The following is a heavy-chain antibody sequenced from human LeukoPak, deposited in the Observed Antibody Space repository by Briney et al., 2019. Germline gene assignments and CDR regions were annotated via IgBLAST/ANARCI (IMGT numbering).Heavy chain of an antibody. CDR2: ISYDGSNK. J-gene: IGHJ3*02. CDR1: GFTFSSYG. V-gene: IGHV3-30*18. Sequence: PGGSLRLSCAASGFTFSSYGMHWVRQAPGKGLEWVAVISYDGSNKYYADSVKGRFTISRDNSKNTLYLQMNSLRAEDTAVYYCAKGGLGSGSYSAFDIWGQGTMVTVSS. CDR3: AKGGLGSGSYSAFDI. D-gene: IGHD1-26*01.